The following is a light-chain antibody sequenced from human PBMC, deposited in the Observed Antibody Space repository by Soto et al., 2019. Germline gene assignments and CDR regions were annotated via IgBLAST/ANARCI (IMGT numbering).Light chain of an antibody. Sequence: SSELIQPPSVSVAPGKTARITCGGNNIGSKSVHWYQQKPGQAPVLVIYYDTDRPSGIPERFSGSNSGNTATLTISRVEAGDEADYYCQVWDSSSDHPVFGGGTKLTVL. CDR2: YDT. CDR3: QVWDSSSDHPV. J-gene: IGLJ3*02. V-gene: IGLV3-21*04. CDR1: NIGSKS.